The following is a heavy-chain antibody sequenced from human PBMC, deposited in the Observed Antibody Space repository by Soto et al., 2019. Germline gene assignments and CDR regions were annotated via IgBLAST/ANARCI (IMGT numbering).Heavy chain of an antibody. D-gene: IGHD2-2*03. CDR1: GGSISSYY. J-gene: IGHJ4*02. CDR3: ARQTGGYCSGTNCYATNFDY. CDR2: IYYSGSI. Sequence: PSETLPLTCTVSGGSISSYYWSWIRQPPGKGLEWIGYIYYSGSINYNPSLKSRVTISVDTSKNQFSLKLSSVTAADTAVYYCARQTGGYCSGTNCYATNFDYWGQGTLVTISS. V-gene: IGHV4-59*08.